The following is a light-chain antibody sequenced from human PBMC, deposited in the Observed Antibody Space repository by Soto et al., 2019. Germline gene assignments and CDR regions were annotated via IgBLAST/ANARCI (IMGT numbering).Light chain of an antibody. Sequence: EIVMTQSPATLSVSPGERATLSCRASQSVSSNLAWYQQKPGQTPRLLIHGASTRATRSPARFSGSGSGTEFTLTISSLQSEDFAVYYWQQYNNWALTFGGGTKVEIK. CDR1: QSVSSN. CDR3: QQYNNWALT. V-gene: IGKV3-15*01. J-gene: IGKJ4*01. CDR2: GAS.